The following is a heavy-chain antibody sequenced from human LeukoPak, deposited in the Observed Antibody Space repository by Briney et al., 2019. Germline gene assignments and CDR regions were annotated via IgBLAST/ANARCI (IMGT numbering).Heavy chain of an antibody. J-gene: IGHJ4*02. CDR1: GFTFSSYA. CDR3: AKPDPSDETLDY. CDR2: IRYDGSNK. V-gene: IGHV3-30*02. Sequence: GGSPRLSCAASGFTFSSYAMHWVRQAPGRGLEWVAFIRYDGSNKYYADSVKGRFTISRDNSKNTLYLQMNSLRAEDTAVYYCAKPDPSDETLDYWGQGTLVTVSS.